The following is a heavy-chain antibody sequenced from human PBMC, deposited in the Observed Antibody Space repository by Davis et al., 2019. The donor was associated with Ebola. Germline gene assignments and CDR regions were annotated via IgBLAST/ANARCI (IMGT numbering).Heavy chain of an antibody. CDR2: IYYSGST. J-gene: IGHJ4*02. V-gene: IGHV4-39*07. D-gene: IGHD3-3*01. Sequence: PGGSLRLSCTVSGGSISSSSYYWGWIRQPPGKGLEWIGSIYYSGSTYYNPSLKSRVTISVDTSKNQFSLKLSSVTAADTAVYYCASTVFWSGYSDYWGQGTLVTVSS. CDR1: GGSISSSSYY. CDR3: ASTVFWSGYSDY.